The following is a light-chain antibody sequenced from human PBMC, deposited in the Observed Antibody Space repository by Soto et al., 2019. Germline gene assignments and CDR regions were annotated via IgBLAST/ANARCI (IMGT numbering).Light chain of an antibody. CDR3: SSYAGSNNPYV. V-gene: IGLV2-8*01. CDR1: SSDIGGYNY. Sequence: QSVLTQPPSASGSPGQSVTISCTGTSSDIGGYNYVSWHQQYPGKAPKLMIYEVSKRPSGVPDRFSGSKSGNTASLTVSGLQAEDEADYYCSSYAGSNNPYVFGTGTKLTVL. CDR2: EVS. J-gene: IGLJ1*01.